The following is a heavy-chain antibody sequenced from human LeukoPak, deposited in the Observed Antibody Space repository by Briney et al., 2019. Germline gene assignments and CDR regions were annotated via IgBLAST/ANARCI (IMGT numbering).Heavy chain of an antibody. J-gene: IGHJ4*02. CDR2: IYPRDGST. CDR1: GYSFTSNY. V-gene: IGHV1-46*01. CDR3: ATKVDYSNYYGLDY. D-gene: IGHD4-11*01. Sequence: ASVKVSCKASGYSFTSNYIHWVRQAPGQGLEWMGMIYPRDGSTSYAQKFQGRVTMTEDTSTDTAYMELSSLRSEDTAVYYCATKVDYSNYYGLDYWGQGTLVTVSS.